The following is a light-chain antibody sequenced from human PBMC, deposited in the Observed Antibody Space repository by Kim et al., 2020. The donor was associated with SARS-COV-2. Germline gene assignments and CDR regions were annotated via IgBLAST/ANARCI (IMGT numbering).Light chain of an antibody. V-gene: IGKV1-5*03. CDR3: QQYNSYPWT. Sequence: SVGDRVTITCRASQSISSWLAWYQQKPGKAPKLLIYKASSLESGVPSRFSGSGSGTEFTLTISSLQPDDFATYYCQQYNSYPWTFGQGTKVDIK. J-gene: IGKJ1*01. CDR2: KAS. CDR1: QSISSW.